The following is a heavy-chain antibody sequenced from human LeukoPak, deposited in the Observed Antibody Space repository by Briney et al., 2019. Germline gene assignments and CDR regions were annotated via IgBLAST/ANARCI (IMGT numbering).Heavy chain of an antibody. CDR2: ISGSGGST. V-gene: IGHV3-23*01. J-gene: IGHJ4*02. D-gene: IGHD6-13*01. Sequence: PGGSLRLSCAASGFTFSSYAMSWVRQAPGKGLEWVSAISGSGGSTYYADSVKGRFTISRDNAKNSLYLQMNSLRAEDTAVYYCARFPSPGIAAAGTYYWGQGTLVTVSS. CDR1: GFTFSSYA. CDR3: ARFPSPGIAAAGTYY.